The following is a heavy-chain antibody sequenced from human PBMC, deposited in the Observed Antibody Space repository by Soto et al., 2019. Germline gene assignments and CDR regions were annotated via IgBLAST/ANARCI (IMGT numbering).Heavy chain of an antibody. CDR2: IYYSGST. CDR1: GGSISSGYYY. D-gene: IGHD5-18*01. Sequence: SETLSLTCTVSGGSISSGYYYWSWIRQPPGKGLEWIGYIYYSGSTYYNPSLKSRVTISVDTSKNQFSLKLSSVTAADTAVYYCARDVDTAMVSWGQGTLVTVSS. J-gene: IGHJ4*02. V-gene: IGHV4-30-4*01. CDR3: ARDVDTAMVS.